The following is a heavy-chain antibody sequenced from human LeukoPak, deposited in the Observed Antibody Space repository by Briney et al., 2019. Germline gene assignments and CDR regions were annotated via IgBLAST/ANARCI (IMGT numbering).Heavy chain of an antibody. CDR3: ARAPGGHAPVNY. V-gene: IGHV3-30*04. Sequence: GRSLRLSCAASGFAFSSYAMHWVRQAPGKGLEWVAVISYDGSNKYYADSVKGRFTISRDNSKNTLYLQMNSLRAEDTAVYYCARAPGGHAPVNYWGQGTLVTVSS. CDR2: ISYDGSNK. J-gene: IGHJ4*02. CDR1: GFAFSSYA. D-gene: IGHD3-10*01.